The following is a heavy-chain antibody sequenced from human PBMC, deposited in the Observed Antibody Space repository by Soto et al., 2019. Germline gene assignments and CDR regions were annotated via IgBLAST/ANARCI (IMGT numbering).Heavy chain of an antibody. CDR1: GGSISSSSYY. D-gene: IGHD3-16*01. Sequence: SETLSLTCTVSGGSISSSSYYWGWIRQPPGKGLEWIGSIYYSGSTYYNPSLKSRVTISVDTSKNQFSLKLSSVTAADTAVYYCARHDGDLGELFRFDYWGQGTLVTVSS. J-gene: IGHJ4*02. V-gene: IGHV4-39*01. CDR2: IYYSGST. CDR3: ARHDGDLGELFRFDY.